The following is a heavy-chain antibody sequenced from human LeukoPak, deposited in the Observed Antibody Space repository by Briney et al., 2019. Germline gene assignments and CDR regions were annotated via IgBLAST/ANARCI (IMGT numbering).Heavy chain of an antibody. CDR1: GYTFTGYY. CDR3: ARDGSYSSSLFYFDY. V-gene: IGHV1-2*02. CDR2: INPNSGGT. Sequence: ASVKVSCKASGYTFTGYYMHWVRQAPGQGLEWMGWINPNSGGTNYAQKFQGRVTMTRDTSISTAYMELSRLRSDDTAVYYCARDGSYSSSLFYFDYWGQGTLVTVSS. J-gene: IGHJ4*02. D-gene: IGHD6-6*01.